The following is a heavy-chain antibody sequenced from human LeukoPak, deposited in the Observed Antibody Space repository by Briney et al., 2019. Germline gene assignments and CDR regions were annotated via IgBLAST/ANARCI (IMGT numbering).Heavy chain of an antibody. CDR3: ARDDYRGVTNFDP. CDR1: GGSISPYF. V-gene: IGHV4-59*01. D-gene: IGHD3-10*01. J-gene: IGHJ5*02. Sequence: SETLSLTCTVSGGSISPYFWNWIRQPPGKGLEWIGYISYTGSTNYNPSLKSRVTISVDTSKNQFSLQLTFVTAAETAVYYCARDDYRGVTNFDPWGQGTLVTVSS. CDR2: ISYTGST.